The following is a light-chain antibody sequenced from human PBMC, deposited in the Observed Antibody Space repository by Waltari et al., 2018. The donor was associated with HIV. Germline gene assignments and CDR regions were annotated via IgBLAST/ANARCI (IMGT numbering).Light chain of an antibody. V-gene: IGKV4-1*01. J-gene: IGKJ2*01. CDR3: QQYFRSPST. CDR2: WAS. Sequence: DIVVTQSPESLTVSLGERAAFTCSFSQSIFYAPSGRNSLAWYKQRSGQPPKLLIYWASTRESGVPDRCTGGGSETDFTLTINSLQAEDVAVYFCQQYFRSPSTFGQGTKLEIK. CDR1: QSIFYAPSGRNS.